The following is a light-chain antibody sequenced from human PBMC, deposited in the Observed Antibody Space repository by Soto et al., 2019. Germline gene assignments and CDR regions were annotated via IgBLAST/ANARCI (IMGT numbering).Light chain of an antibody. CDR3: QQYGGSPQP. J-gene: IGKJ1*01. CDR2: GAS. V-gene: IGKV3-20*01. CDR1: QSVSSSY. Sequence: EIGLTQSPGALSLSPGERATLSCRASQSVSSSYLAWYQQKPGQAPRLLIYGASSRATGIPDRFSGSGSGTDFTLTISRLEPEDFAVYYCQQYGGSPQPFGQGSKVDIK.